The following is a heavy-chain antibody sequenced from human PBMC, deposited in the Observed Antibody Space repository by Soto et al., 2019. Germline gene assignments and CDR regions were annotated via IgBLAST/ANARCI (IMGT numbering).Heavy chain of an antibody. CDR3: ARVNYRGTAVVWFDP. Sequence: ASVKVLCKASGYSFTIYGFSWVRQAPGQGLEWMGWISAYNGNTNYAQKLQGRVTMTTDTSTSTAYMELRSLRSDDTAVYYCARVNYRGTAVVWFDPWGQGTLVTVSS. CDR1: GYSFTIYG. V-gene: IGHV1-18*01. J-gene: IGHJ5*02. CDR2: ISAYNGNT. D-gene: IGHD6-19*01.